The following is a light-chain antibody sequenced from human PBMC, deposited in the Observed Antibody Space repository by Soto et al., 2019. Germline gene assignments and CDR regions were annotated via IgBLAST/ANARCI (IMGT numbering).Light chain of an antibody. CDR1: QSVLYSSNNKNY. Sequence: DIVMTQSPDSLAVSLGERATINCKSSQSVLYSSNNKNYLAWYQQKPGQPPKLLIYWASTRESGVPDRFSGSWSGTDFTLTISSLQAEDVAVYYCQQYYSTPPYTFGQGTKLAIK. V-gene: IGKV4-1*01. CDR2: WAS. J-gene: IGKJ2*01. CDR3: QQYYSTPPYT.